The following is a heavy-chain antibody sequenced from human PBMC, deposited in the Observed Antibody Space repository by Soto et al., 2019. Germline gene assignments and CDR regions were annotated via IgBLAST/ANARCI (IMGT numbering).Heavy chain of an antibody. CDR1: GYIFTSFG. V-gene: IGHV1-18*01. CDR2: ISVYNGNT. J-gene: IGHJ4*02. CDR3: ASEVNFDS. Sequence: ASVKVSCKASGYIFTSFGISWARQAPGQGLEWMGWISVYNGNTNYAQKFQGRVTMTTDTSTSTAYMELRSLTSDDTAIYYCASEVNFDSWGQGTLVTVSS.